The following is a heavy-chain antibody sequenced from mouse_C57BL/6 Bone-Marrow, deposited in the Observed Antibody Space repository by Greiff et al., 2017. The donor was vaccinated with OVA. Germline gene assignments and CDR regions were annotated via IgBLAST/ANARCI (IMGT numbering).Heavy chain of an antibody. D-gene: IGHD2-4*01. V-gene: IGHV5-6*01. CDR3: ARGEGLRRDAMGY. J-gene: IGHJ4*01. CDR1: GFTFSSYG. Sequence: EVKLVESGGDLVKPGGSLTLSCAASGFTFSSYGMSWVRQTPDKRLEWVATISSGGSYTYYPDSVKGRFTISRDNAKNTLYLQMSSLKSEDTAMYSCARGEGLRRDAMGYWGQGTSVTVSS. CDR2: ISSGGSYT.